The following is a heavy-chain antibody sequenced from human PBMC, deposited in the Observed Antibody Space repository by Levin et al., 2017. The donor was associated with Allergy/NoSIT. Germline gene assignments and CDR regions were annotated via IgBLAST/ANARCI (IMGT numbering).Heavy chain of an antibody. V-gene: IGHV3-15*01. CDR1: GLIFSNAW. Sequence: GESLKISCEASGLIFSNAWMSWVRQAPGQGLEWVVRIKSKGSGETTDYAAPVKGRFTISRDDSKNTVYLQMNSLITEDTAVYYCADVGWFDPWGQGTLVTVSS. CDR2: IKSKGSGETT. J-gene: IGHJ5*02. CDR3: ADVGWFDP.